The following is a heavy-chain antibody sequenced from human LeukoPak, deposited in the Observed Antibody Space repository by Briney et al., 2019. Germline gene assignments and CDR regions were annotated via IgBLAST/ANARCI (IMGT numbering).Heavy chain of an antibody. J-gene: IGHJ4*02. CDR3: ARHAPTSSAFDY. CDR1: GFTFSSYS. Sequence: GGSLRLSCAASGFTFSSYSMNWVRQAPGKGLEWVAYIGSISSAIYYADSVKGRFTISRDNAKNSLYLQMNSLRAEDTAVYYCARHAPTSSAFDYWGQGTLVTVSS. V-gene: IGHV3-48*04. CDR2: IGSISSAI. D-gene: IGHD6-19*01.